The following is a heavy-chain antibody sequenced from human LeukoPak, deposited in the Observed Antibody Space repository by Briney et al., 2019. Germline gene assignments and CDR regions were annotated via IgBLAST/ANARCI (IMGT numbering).Heavy chain of an antibody. J-gene: IGHJ5*02. CDR2: ISYDGSNK. Sequence: GGSLRLSCAASGFTFSSYAMHWVRQAPGKGLEWVAVISYDGSNKYYADSVKGRFTISRDNSKNTLYLQMNSLRAEDTAVYYCAKDDSRLLWFGELLSWGQGTLVTVSS. CDR1: GFTFSSYA. V-gene: IGHV3-30*04. D-gene: IGHD3-10*01. CDR3: AKDDSRLLWFGELLS.